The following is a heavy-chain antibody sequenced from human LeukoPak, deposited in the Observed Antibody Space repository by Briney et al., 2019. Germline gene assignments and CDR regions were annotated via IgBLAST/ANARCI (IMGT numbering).Heavy chain of an antibody. J-gene: IGHJ4*02. CDR2: ISGNAGST. CDR3: AKDRPYTTITIFGVVISRSFDY. D-gene: IGHD3-3*01. Sequence: GGSLRLSCAASGFTLSSYAMSWVRQAPGKGLEWVSLISGNAGSTYYADSVKGRFTISRDNSKNTLYLQMNSLRAEDTAVYYCAKDRPYTTITIFGVVISRSFDYWGQGTLVTVSS. V-gene: IGHV3-23*01. CDR1: GFTLSSYA.